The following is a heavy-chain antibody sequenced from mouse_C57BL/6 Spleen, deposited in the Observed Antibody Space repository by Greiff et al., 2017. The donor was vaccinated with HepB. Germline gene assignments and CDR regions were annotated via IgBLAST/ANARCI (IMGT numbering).Heavy chain of an antibody. J-gene: IGHJ2*01. D-gene: IGHD4-1*01. CDR2: IYPGSGNT. Sequence: VKVVESGAELVRPGASVKLSCKASGYTFTDYYINWVKQRPGQGLEWIARIYPGSGNTYYNEKFKGKATLTAEKSSSTAYMQLSSLTSEDSAVYFCARANWDVGGGFFDYWGQGTTLTVSS. V-gene: IGHV1-76*01. CDR1: GYTFTDYY. CDR3: ARANWDVGGGFFDY.